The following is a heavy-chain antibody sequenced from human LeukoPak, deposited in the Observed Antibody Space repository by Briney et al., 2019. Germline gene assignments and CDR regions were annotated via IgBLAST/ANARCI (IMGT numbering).Heavy chain of an antibody. D-gene: IGHD5-12*01. J-gene: IGHJ4*02. CDR1: GGSISSGGYY. CDR3: ARRAYSGYELDY. Sequence: SQTLSLTCTVSGGSISSGGYYWSWIRQHPGKGLEWIGYISYSGSTHYNPSLKSRVTISEDTSKNQLSLNLSPVTAADTAVYYCARRAYSGYELDYWGQGTLVTVSS. CDR2: ISYSGST. V-gene: IGHV4-31*03.